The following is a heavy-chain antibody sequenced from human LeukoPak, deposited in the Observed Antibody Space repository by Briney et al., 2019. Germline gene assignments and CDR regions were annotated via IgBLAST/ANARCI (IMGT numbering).Heavy chain of an antibody. J-gene: IGHJ4*02. Sequence: PGGSLRLSCAASGFTFSSYGMSWVRQAPGKGLEWVSGISGGADITYYADSVKGRFTISRDNSKNTLYLQLNSLRAEDTAVYFCARDDRWLQYNKWGQGTLVTVSS. CDR3: ARDDRWLQYNK. D-gene: IGHD5-24*01. CDR2: ISGGADIT. CDR1: GFTFSSYG. V-gene: IGHV3-23*01.